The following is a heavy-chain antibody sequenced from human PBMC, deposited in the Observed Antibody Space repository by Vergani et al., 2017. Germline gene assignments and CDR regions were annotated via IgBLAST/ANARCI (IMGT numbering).Heavy chain of an antibody. J-gene: IGHJ6*02. CDR3: VRAPHRYGMDV. V-gene: IGHV4-34*01. Sequence: QVQLQQWGAGLLKPSETLSLTCAVYGGSFSGSYWSWIRQPPGKGLEWIGEINHSGSTNYNPSLKSRVTISLDTSKNQFSLKLSSVTAADTAVYYCVRAPHRYGMDVWGQGTTVTVSS. CDR2: INHSGST. CDR1: GGSFSGSY.